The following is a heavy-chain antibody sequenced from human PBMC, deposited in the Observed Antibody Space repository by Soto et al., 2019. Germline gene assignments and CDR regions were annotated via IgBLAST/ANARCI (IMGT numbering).Heavy chain of an antibody. J-gene: IGHJ3*02. CDR3: ARDYSYDSSGHGAFDI. Sequence: SSVKVSCKASGYTFTSYGISWVRQAPGQGLEWMGWISAYNGNTNYAQKLQGRVTMTTDTSTSTAYMELRSLRSDDTAVYYCARDYSYDSSGHGAFDIWGQGTMVTVSS. CDR2: ISAYNGNT. D-gene: IGHD3-22*01. V-gene: IGHV1-18*01. CDR1: GYTFTSYG.